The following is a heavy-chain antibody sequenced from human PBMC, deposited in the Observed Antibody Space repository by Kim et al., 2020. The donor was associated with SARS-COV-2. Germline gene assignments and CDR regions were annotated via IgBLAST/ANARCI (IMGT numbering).Heavy chain of an antibody. J-gene: IGHJ5*02. V-gene: IGHV3-21*01. CDR2: ISCSSSNI. CDR1: GFTFSSYS. Sequence: GGSLRLSCAASGFTFSSYSMHWVRQAPGKGLEWVSAISCSSSNIYYADSVKGRFTISRDNAKNSLYLQMNSLRAEDTAVYYCARDRSVTSWVQRFDHWG. CDR3: ARDRSVTSWVQRFDH. D-gene: IGHD2-2*01.